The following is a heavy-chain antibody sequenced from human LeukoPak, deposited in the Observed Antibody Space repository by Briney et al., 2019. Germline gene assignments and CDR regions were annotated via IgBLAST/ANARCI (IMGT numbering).Heavy chain of an antibody. J-gene: IGHJ3*02. D-gene: IGHD2-8*01. V-gene: IGHV1-2*02. Sequence: GASVKVSCKASGYTFTGYYMHWVRQAPGQGLEWMGWINPNSGGTNFAQKFQGRVTMTRDTSISTAYMELSRLRYDDTAVYYCAKDVLMVYSRSLHAFDIWGQGTMVTVSS. CDR1: GYTFTGYY. CDR2: INPNSGGT. CDR3: AKDVLMVYSRSLHAFDI.